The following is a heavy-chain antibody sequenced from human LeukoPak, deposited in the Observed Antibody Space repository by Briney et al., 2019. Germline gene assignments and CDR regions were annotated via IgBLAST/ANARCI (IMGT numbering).Heavy chain of an antibody. V-gene: IGHV1-18*01. Sequence: RASVKVSCKTSGYTFDSYGIAWVRQAPGQGVEWVGWISAYNGDTNYAQRVQGRVTMTTDTSTTTAYLELRSLRPDDTAVYYCARGDLLAASSTVGFDPWGQGTLVSVSS. CDR2: ISAYNGDT. D-gene: IGHD6-13*01. CDR3: ARGDLLAASSTVGFDP. CDR1: GYTFDSYG. J-gene: IGHJ5*02.